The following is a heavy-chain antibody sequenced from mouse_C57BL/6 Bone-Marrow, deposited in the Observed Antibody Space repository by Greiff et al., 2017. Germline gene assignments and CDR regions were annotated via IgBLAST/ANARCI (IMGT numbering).Heavy chain of an antibody. CDR3: AREVRFYDAIYYYAMDY. D-gene: IGHD2-3*01. CDR2: INPNYGTT. CDR1: GYSFTDYN. Sequence: EVQGVESGPELVKPGASVKISCKASGYSFTDYNMNWVKQSNGKSLEWIGVINPNYGTTSYNQKFKGKATLTVDQSSSTAYMQLNSLTSEDSAVYYCAREVRFYDAIYYYAMDYWGQGTSVTVSS. V-gene: IGHV1-39*01. J-gene: IGHJ4*01.